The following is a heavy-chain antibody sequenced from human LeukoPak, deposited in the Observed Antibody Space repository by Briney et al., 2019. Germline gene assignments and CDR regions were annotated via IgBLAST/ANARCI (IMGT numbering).Heavy chain of an antibody. CDR1: GDSIRSHY. D-gene: IGHD5-24*01. CDR2: IYNSATT. V-gene: IGHV4-59*11. J-gene: IGHJ3*01. Sequence: SEILSLTCSVSGDSIRSHYCAWIRQPPGKGLEWIGHIYNSATTDYNPSFKSRVTISLDTSKKQFSLKMTSVTALDSAVYYCARGGEGYNDDAFEVWGLGTAVTVSS. CDR3: ARGGEGYNDDAFEV.